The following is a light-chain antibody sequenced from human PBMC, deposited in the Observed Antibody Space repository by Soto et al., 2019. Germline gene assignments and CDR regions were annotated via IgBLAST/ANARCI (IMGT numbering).Light chain of an antibody. CDR3: QQYGDSPTN. CDR2: GSA. J-gene: IGKJ5*01. CDR1: QIVSSSY. Sequence: EIVLTQSPGTLSLSPGERASLSCGASQIVSSSYLAWYQQKPGQAPRLLIYGSATRDTGIPDMFSSSGSGTDFTLTISRLEPEDFAVYYCQQYGDSPTNFGPGTRLEIK. V-gene: IGKV3-20*01.